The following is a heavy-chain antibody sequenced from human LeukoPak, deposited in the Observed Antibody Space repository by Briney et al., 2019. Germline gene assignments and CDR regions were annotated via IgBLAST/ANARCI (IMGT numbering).Heavy chain of an antibody. CDR1: GYTFTDYY. V-gene: IGHV1-2*02. Sequence: ASVKVSCKTSGYTFTDYYIHWVRQAPGQGLEWMGWINPNSGETNSAQKFQGRVTMTGDTSISTAYMELRRVTSDDTAVYYCARDRGYSNTERGFDYWGQGTLATVSS. J-gene: IGHJ4*02. CDR3: ARDRGYSNTERGFDY. CDR2: INPNSGET. D-gene: IGHD4-11*01.